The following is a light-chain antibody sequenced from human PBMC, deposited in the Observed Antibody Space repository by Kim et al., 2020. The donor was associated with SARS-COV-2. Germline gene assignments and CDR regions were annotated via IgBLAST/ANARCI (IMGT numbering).Light chain of an antibody. Sequence: RHTATLTCTGNSNDVRHLGAARLQQHQALPTKHLSYRNNNRPSGISERFSPSRSGNTASLTIAGLQPEDEADYYCSAWDISLRTWVFGGGTKLTVL. V-gene: IGLV10-54*04. CDR1: SNDVRHLG. CDR2: RNN. J-gene: IGLJ3*02. CDR3: SAWDISLRTWV.